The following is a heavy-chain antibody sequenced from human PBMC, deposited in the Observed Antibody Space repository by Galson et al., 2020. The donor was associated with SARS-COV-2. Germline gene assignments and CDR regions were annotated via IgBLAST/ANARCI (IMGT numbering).Heavy chain of an antibody. J-gene: IGHJ4*02. CDR2: ISGSGGST. D-gene: IGHD6-19*01. Sequence: GESLKISCAASGFTFSSYAMSWVRQAPGKGLEWVSAISGSGGSTYYADSVKGRFTISRDNSKNTLYLQMNSLRAEDTAVYYCAKVGAVAVTAFDYWGQGTLVTVSS. CDR1: GFTFSSYA. CDR3: AKVGAVAVTAFDY. V-gene: IGHV3-23*01.